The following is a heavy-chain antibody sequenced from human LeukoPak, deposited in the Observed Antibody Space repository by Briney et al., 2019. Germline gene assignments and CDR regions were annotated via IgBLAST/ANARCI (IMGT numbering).Heavy chain of an antibody. D-gene: IGHD1-26*01. CDR1: GYTFTGYY. Sequence: GASVKVSCKASGYTFTGYYMHWVRQAPGQGLEWMGWINPNSGGTNHAQKFQGRVTMTRDTSISTAYMELSRLRSDDTAVYYCATASGSYYAEYFQHWGQGTLVTVSS. CDR3: ATASGSYYAEYFQH. CDR2: INPNSGGT. V-gene: IGHV1-2*02. J-gene: IGHJ1*01.